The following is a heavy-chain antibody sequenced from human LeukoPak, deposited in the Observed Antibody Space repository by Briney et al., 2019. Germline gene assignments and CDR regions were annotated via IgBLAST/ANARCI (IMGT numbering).Heavy chain of an antibody. J-gene: IGHJ5*02. CDR2: ISYDGSNK. CDR3: AKELGYCSGGSCYP. Sequence: GRSLRLFCAASGFTFSSYGMHWVRQAPGKGLEWVAVISYDGSNKYYADSVKGRFTISRDNSKNTLYLQMNSLRAEDTAVYYCAKELGYCSGGSCYPWGQGTLVTVSS. D-gene: IGHD2-15*01. CDR1: GFTFSSYG. V-gene: IGHV3-30*18.